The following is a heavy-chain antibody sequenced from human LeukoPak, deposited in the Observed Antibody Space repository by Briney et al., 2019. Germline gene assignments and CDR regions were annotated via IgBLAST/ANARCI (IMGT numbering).Heavy chain of an antibody. V-gene: IGHV4-34*01. J-gene: IGHJ4*02. D-gene: IGHD3-22*01. Sequence: SETLFLTCAVYSGSFSGYYWSWIRQPPGKGLEWIGEINHSGSTNYNPSLKSRVTISVDTSKNQFSLKLSSVTAADTAVYYCARGLYYDSSGYYYESGYYFDYWGQGTLVTVSS. CDR2: INHSGST. CDR3: ARGLYYDSSGYYYESGYYFDY. CDR1: SGSFSGYY.